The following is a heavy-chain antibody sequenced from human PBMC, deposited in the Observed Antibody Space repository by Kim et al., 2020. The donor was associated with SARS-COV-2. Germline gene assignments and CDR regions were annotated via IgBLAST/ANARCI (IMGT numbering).Heavy chain of an antibody. Sequence: SETLSLTCAVYGGSFSGYYWSWIRQPPGKGLEWIGEINHSGSTNYNPSLKSRVTISVDTSKNQFSLKLSSVTAADTAVYYCARGTRQWLSRHYYYYMDVCGKGTPVTVSS. CDR1: GGSFSGYY. CDR3: ARGTRQWLSRHYYYYMDV. J-gene: IGHJ6*03. V-gene: IGHV4-34*01. CDR2: INHSGST. D-gene: IGHD6-19*01.